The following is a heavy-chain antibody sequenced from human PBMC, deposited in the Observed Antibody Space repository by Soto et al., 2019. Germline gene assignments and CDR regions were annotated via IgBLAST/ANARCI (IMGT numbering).Heavy chain of an antibody. Sequence: EVQLVESGGGLVQPGRSLRLSCAASGFTFDDYAMHWVRQAPGKGLEWVSGISGNSGSIGYADSVKGRFTISRDNAKNSLSLQMTGLRDEDTAVYYCAKDASSSTHSFDYWGQGTLVPVSS. V-gene: IGHV3-9*01. CDR1: GFTFDDYA. CDR3: AKDASSSTHSFDY. J-gene: IGHJ4*02. D-gene: IGHD6-6*01. CDR2: ISGNSGSI.